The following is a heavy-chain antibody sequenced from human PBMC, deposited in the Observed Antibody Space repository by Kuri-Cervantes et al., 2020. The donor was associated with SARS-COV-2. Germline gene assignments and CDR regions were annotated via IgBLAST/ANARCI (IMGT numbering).Heavy chain of an antibody. J-gene: IGHJ6*03. V-gene: IGHV3-30-3*02. D-gene: IGHD1-26*01. Sequence: GESLKISCAASGFTFSSYAMHWVRQAPGKGLEWVAVISYDGSSRYYTDSVKGRFTISRDNSKNTLYLQMNSLRAEDTAIYYCAKVGWALGLFYHMDVWSKGTTVTVSS. CDR2: ISYDGSSR. CDR1: GFTFSSYA. CDR3: AKVGWALGLFYHMDV.